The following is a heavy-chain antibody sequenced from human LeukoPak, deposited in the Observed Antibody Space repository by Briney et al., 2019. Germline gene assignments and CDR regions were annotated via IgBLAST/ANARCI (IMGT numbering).Heavy chain of an antibody. CDR3: ARESRYYGSGSYYNVRYYYYGMDV. D-gene: IGHD3-10*01. Sequence: GGSLRLSCAASGFTFGSYAMSWVRQAPGKGLEWVSYISGRGGSTFYADSVKGRLTISRDNSKNTLYLQVNSLRAEDTAVYYCARESRYYGSGSYYNVRYYYYGMDVWGQGTTVTVSS. J-gene: IGHJ6*02. V-gene: IGHV3-23*01. CDR2: ISGRGGST. CDR1: GFTFGSYA.